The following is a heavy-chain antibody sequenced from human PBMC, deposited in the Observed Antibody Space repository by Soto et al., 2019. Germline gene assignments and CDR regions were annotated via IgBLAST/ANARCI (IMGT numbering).Heavy chain of an antibody. CDR2: LDQDGSER. J-gene: IGHJ4*02. Sequence: EVQLVESGGGLVQPGGSLRLSCAASGFTFSTYWMTWVRRPPGKGLEWVANLDQDGSERCYVDSVRGRFTISRENAKNSLYLQMNSLRAEDTAVYYCVCGGNFFVYWGQGTLVTVSP. D-gene: IGHD3-16*01. CDR1: GFTFSTYW. V-gene: IGHV3-7*01. CDR3: VCGGNFFVY.